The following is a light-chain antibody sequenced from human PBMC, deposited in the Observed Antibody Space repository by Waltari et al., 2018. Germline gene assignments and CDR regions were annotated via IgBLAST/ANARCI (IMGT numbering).Light chain of an antibody. CDR1: QSVLYSTNNKNY. Sequence: DIVMTQSPDSLAVSLGERATINCKSSQSVLYSTNNKNYLAWYQQKPGQPPRLLIYLESTRESRGPDRFSGSGSGTDFTLTISNLQAEDVAVYYCQQYDSTPPGTFCQGTKVEIK. J-gene: IGKJ1*01. CDR3: QQYDSTPPGT. V-gene: IGKV4-1*01. CDR2: LES.